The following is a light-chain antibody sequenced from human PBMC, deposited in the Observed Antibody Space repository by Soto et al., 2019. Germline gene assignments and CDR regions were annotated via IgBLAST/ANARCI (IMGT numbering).Light chain of an antibody. CDR2: VNSGGSH. CDR1: SGHSNYA. J-gene: IGLJ7*01. Sequence: QSVLTQSPSASASLGASVKLTCTLSSGHSNYAIAWHQQQPEKGPRYLMKVNSGGSHIKGDGIPDRFSGSSSGAERYLFISSLQSEHEADYYCQTWGTGSAFVVFGGGTQLTVL. V-gene: IGLV4-69*01. CDR3: QTWGTGSAFVV.